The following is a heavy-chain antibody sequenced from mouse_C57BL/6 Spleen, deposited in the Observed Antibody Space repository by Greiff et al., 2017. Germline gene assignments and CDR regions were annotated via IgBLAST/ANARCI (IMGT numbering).Heavy chain of an antibody. D-gene: IGHD1-1*01. V-gene: IGHV1-42*01. CDR3: APYYGSSPFAY. J-gene: IGHJ3*01. Sequence: VQLQQSGPELVKPGASVKISCKASGYSFTGYYMNWVKQSPERSLEWIGEINPSTGGTTYNQKFKAKATLTVDKSSSTAYMKLKSLTSEDSAVYYCAPYYGSSPFAYWGQGTLVTVSA. CDR1: GYSFTGYY. CDR2: INPSTGGT.